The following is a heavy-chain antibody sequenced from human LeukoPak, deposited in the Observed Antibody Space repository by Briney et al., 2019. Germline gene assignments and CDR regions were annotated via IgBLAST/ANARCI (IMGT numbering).Heavy chain of an antibody. D-gene: IGHD6-6*01. J-gene: IGHJ5*02. CDR1: GFTFSGSA. CDR3: ARQQNAGSSDFDP. V-gene: IGHV3-73*01. CDR2: IRNKANGYAT. Sequence: GGSLRLSCAASGFTFSGSAMHWVRQASGKGLEWVGRIRNKANGYATEYAASVTGRFTISRDDSKAFLQMNSLKTEDTAVYYCARQQNAGSSDFDPWGQGTLVTVSS.